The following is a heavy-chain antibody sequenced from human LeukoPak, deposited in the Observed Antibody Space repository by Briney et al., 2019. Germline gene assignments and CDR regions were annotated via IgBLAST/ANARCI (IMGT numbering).Heavy chain of an antibody. J-gene: IGHJ4*02. Sequence: SETLSLTCTVSGATITSYYWNWIRQPPGKGLEWIGYFYYSGSDNYNPSLESRITISVDTSKSQFSLKLSSVTAADTAVYYCVRGYCSGATCYHFDYWGQGTLVTVSS. V-gene: IGHV4-59*01. CDR2: FYYSGSD. CDR1: GATITSYY. CDR3: VRGYCSGATCYHFDY. D-gene: IGHD2-15*01.